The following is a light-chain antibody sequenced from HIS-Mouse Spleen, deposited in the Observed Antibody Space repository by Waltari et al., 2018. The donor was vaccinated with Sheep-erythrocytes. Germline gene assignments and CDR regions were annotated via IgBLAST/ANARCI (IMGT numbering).Light chain of an antibody. CDR2: KDN. Sequence: SYELTQPPSVSMSPGQTARITCSGDALPKQYAYWYQQKPGQAPVLVIYKDNERPSGIPGRCSGSSSGTTVTLTISGVQAEDEADYYCQSADSSGTYVVFGGGTKLTVL. CDR3: QSADSSGTYVV. CDR1: ALPKQY. J-gene: IGLJ2*01. V-gene: IGLV3-25*03.